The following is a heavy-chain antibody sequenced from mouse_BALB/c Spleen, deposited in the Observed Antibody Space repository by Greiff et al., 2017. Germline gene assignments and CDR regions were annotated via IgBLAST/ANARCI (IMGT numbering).Heavy chain of an antibody. CDR3: TRGGITTAPYYYAMDY. CDR1: GYTFTSYW. Sequence: VQLQQSGTVLARPGASVKMSCKASGYTFTSYWMHWVKQRPGQGLEWIGAIYPGNSDTSYNQKFKGKAKLTAVTSTSTAYMELSSLTNEDSAVYYCTRGGITTAPYYYAMDYWGQGTSVTVSS. D-gene: IGHD1-2*01. J-gene: IGHJ4*01. CDR2: IYPGNSDT. V-gene: IGHV1-5*01.